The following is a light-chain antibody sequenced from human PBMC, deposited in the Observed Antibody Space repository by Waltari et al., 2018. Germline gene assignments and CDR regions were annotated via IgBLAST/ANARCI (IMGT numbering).Light chain of an antibody. CDR2: DTT. J-gene: IGKJ4*01. CDR1: QSVTNY. CDR3: QQRRNWPLT. V-gene: IGKV3-11*01. Sequence: DIVLTQSPAILSLSPGERASLSCRASQSVTNYLAWYQQKPGQAPWFLIYDTTNRATGIPARFSGSGFGTDFTLTISSLEPEDFAVYYCQQRRNWPLTFGGGTKVEIK.